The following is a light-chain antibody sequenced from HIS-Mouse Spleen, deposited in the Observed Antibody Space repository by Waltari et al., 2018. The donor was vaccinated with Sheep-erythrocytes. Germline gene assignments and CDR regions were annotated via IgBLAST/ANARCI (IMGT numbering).Light chain of an antibody. CDR2: EVS. Sequence: QSALTQPRSVSGSPGQSVTISCTGTSSDVGGYNYVSWYQQHPGKAPKLMIYEVSKRPSGVPDGLPGSKSGNTASLTISGLQAEDEADYYCCSYAGSYNHVFATGTKVTVL. CDR1: SSDVGGYNY. V-gene: IGLV2-11*01. J-gene: IGLJ1*01. CDR3: CSYAGSYNHV.